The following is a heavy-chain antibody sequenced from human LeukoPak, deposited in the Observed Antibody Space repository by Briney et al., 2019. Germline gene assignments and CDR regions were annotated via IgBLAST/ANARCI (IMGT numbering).Heavy chain of an antibody. Sequence: SETLSLTCAVYGGSFSGYYWSWIRQPPGKGLEWIGEINHSGSTNYNPSLKSRVTISVDTSKNQFSLKPSSVTAADTAVYYCARGCCGAGTTTTGWFDPWGQGTLVTVSS. CDR3: ARGCCGAGTTTTGWFDP. D-gene: IGHD1-14*01. J-gene: IGHJ5*02. V-gene: IGHV4-34*01. CDR1: GGSFSGYY. CDR2: INHSGST.